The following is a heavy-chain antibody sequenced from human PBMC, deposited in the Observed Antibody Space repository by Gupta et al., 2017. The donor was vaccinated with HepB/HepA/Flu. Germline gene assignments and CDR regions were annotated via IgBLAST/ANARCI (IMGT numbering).Heavy chain of an antibody. V-gene: IGHV4-39*01. CDR3: ARRDPFGSGSYAFDP. D-gene: IGHD3-10*01. CDR1: GGSISSSSYN. CDR2: MYESGNT. J-gene: IGHJ5*02. Sequence: QVHLQESGPGLVKSSETLSLTCTVSGGSISSSSYNWGWIRQPPGKGLGWIGSMYESGNTYYNPSLKSRVTISVDTSKNQFSLKLSSVTAADTAVYYCARRDPFGSGSYAFDPWGQGTLVTVSS.